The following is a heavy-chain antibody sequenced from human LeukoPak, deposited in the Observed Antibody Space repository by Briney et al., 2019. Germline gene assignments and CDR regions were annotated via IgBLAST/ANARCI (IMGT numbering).Heavy chain of an antibody. Sequence: ASVKVSCKASGYTFTNYDINWVRQATGQGLEWMGWMNPNSGHTGYAQKFQGRVTMTRNTSITTAYMELSSLRSDDTAVYYCARVITMVRGVIKVRWFDTWGQGTLVTVSS. CDR1: GYTFTNYD. CDR3: ARVITMVRGVIKVRWFDT. CDR2: MNPNSGHT. V-gene: IGHV1-8*01. J-gene: IGHJ5*02. D-gene: IGHD3-10*01.